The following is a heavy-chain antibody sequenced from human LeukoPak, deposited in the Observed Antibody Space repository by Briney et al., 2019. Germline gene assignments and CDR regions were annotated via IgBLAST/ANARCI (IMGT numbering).Heavy chain of an antibody. J-gene: IGHJ4*02. D-gene: IGHD2-2*01. CDR3: ARLEVPAAAGDY. Sequence: GESLKISCKGSGYSFTSHWIGWVRQMPGKGLEWMGIIYHGDSDTRYSPSFQGQVTISADQSISTAYLQWSSLKASDTAMYYCARLEVPAAAGDYWGQGTLVTVSS. V-gene: IGHV5-51*01. CDR1: GYSFTSHW. CDR2: IYHGDSDT.